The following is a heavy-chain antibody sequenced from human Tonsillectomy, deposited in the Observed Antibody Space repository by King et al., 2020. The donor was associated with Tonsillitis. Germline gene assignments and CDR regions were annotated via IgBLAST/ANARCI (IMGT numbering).Heavy chain of an antibody. D-gene: IGHD2-2*01. V-gene: IGHV3-11*05. CDR1: GFTFSDYY. CDR2: ISSSGDYT. CDR3: ARDHYAYCCSTSCSPGAY. J-gene: IGHJ4*02. Sequence: VQLVESGGGLVKPGGSLRLSCAASGFTFSDYYMSWIRQAPGTGLEWVSYISSSGDYTNYADSVKGRFTISRDNAKNSLYLQMNSLRAEDTAVYYCARDHYAYCCSTSCSPGAYWGQGTLVTVSS.